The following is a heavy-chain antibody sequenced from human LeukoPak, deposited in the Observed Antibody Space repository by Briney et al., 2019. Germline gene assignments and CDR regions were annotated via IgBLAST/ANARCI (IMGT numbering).Heavy chain of an antibody. CDR3: AKERFSGWTHDAFDI. CDR1: GFTFSSYA. J-gene: IGHJ3*02. V-gene: IGHV3-23*01. Sequence: GGSLRLSCAASGFTFSSYAMSWVRQAPGKGLEWVSTISGSGGSTYYADSVKGRFTISRDNSKNTLYLQMNSLRAEDTAVYFCAKERFSGWTHDAFDIWGQGTMVTVSS. D-gene: IGHD6-19*01. CDR2: ISGSGGST.